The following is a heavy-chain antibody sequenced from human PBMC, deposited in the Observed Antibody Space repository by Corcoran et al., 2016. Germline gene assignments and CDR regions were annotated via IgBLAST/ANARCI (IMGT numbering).Heavy chain of an antibody. J-gene: IGHJ6*02. D-gene: IGHD3-10*01. CDR3: ARDWYYYGSGSYYKIGSALLYYYYYGMDV. CDR2: ISAYNGNT. Sequence: QVQLVQSGAEVKKPGASVKVSCKASGYTFTSYGISWVRQAPGQGLEWMGWISAYNGNTNYAQKLQGRVTMTTDTSTSTAYMELRSLRSDDTAVYYCARDWYYYGSGSYYKIGSALLYYYYYGMDVWGQGTTVTVSS. CDR1: GYTFTSYG. V-gene: IGHV1-18*01.